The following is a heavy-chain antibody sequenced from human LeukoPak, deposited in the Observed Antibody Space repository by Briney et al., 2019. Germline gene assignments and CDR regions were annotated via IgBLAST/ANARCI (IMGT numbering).Heavy chain of an antibody. CDR1: GXTFSNHW. V-gene: IGHV3-7*01. J-gene: IGHJ2*01. Sequence: PGGSLRLSSAASGXTFSNHWMSWVRQAPGNGLEWVANINQGGSETYYADSVKGRFTISRDNAKSALHLELNSLRVEDTALYYCATEDCTDKGDFDLWGRGTLVTVSS. CDR3: ATEDCTDKGDFDL. D-gene: IGHD2/OR15-2a*01. CDR2: INQGGSET.